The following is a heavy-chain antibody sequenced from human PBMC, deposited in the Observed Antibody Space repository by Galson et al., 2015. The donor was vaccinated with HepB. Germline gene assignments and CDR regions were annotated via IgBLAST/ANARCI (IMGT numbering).Heavy chain of an antibody. V-gene: IGHV3-30-3*01. CDR2: ISYDGSNK. CDR1: GFTFSSYA. J-gene: IGHJ4*02. CDR3: ARVLGGATYDFWSGYFHAIDY. D-gene: IGHD3-3*01. Sequence: SLRLSCAASGFTFSSYAMHWVRQAPGKGLEWVAVISYDGSNKYYADSVKGRFTISRDNSKNTLYLQMNSLRAEDTAVYYCARVLGGATYDFWSGYFHAIDYWGQGTLVTVSS.